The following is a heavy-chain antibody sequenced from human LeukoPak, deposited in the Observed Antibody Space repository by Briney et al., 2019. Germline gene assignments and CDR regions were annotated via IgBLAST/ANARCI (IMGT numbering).Heavy chain of an antibody. V-gene: IGHV3-11*06. Sequence: GGSLRLSCAASGLTFSDYHMSWIRQAPGQGLVWVSRIKGDGISTNYADSVKGRFTISRDNAKKSLYLQMNSLRAEDTAIYYCVGNYYDSSGLDYWGQGTLVTVSS. CDR1: GLTFSDYH. J-gene: IGHJ4*02. D-gene: IGHD3-22*01. CDR2: IKGDGIST. CDR3: VGNYYDSSGLDY.